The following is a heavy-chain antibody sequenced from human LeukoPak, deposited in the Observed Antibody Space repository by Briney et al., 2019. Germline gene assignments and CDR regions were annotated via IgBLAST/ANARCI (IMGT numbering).Heavy chain of an antibody. CDR1: GFIFSSYA. Sequence: GGSLRLSCAASGFIFSSYAMSWVRQAPGQGLEWVSAISGSGGSTYYADSVKGRFTISRDNSKNTLYLQMNSLRAEDTAVYYCAKEVGYDSSGYDDYWGQGTLVTVSS. V-gene: IGHV3-23*01. CDR2: ISGSGGST. J-gene: IGHJ4*02. D-gene: IGHD3-22*01. CDR3: AKEVGYDSSGYDDY.